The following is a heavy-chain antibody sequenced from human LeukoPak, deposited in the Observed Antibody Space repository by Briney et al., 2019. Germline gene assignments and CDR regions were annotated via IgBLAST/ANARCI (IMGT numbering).Heavy chain of an antibody. CDR1: GYTFTGYY. CDR2: INPNSGGT. CDR3: ATTAATIFGVSGMDV. Sequence: ASVKVSCKASGYTFTGYYMHWVRQAPGQGLEWMGWINPNSGGTNYAQKFQGRVTITADKSTSTAYMELSSLRSEDTAVYYCATTAATIFGVSGMDVWGQGTTVTVSS. V-gene: IGHV1-2*02. J-gene: IGHJ6*02. D-gene: IGHD3-3*01.